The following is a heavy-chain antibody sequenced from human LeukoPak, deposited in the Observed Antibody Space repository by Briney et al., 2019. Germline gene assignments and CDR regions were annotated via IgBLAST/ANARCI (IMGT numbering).Heavy chain of an antibody. J-gene: IGHJ4*02. D-gene: IGHD3-16*02. Sequence: GGSLRLSCAASGFPFSSYALGWVRQPPGKGLEWVSAISGSGDRTYYADSVKGRFTISRDNSKNTLYLQMNSLRPEDTAVYYCAKGGLGESSLNNFDYWGQGTLVTVSS. CDR1: GFPFSSYA. CDR2: ISGSGDRT. V-gene: IGHV3-23*01. CDR3: AKGGLGESSLNNFDY.